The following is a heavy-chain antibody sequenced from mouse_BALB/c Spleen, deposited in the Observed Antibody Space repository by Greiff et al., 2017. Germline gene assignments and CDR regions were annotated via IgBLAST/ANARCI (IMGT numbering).Heavy chain of an antibody. CDR1: GFTFSSFG. J-gene: IGHJ3*01. Sequence: EVKLMESGGGLVQPGGSRKLSCAASGFTFSSFGMHWVRQAPEKGLEWVAYISSGSSTIYYADTVKGRFTISRDNPKNTLFLQMTSLRSEDTAMYYCARDGNYYDYDGWFAYWGQGTLVTVSA. V-gene: IGHV5-17*02. CDR3: ARDGNYYDYDGWFAY. D-gene: IGHD2-4*01. CDR2: ISSGSSTI.